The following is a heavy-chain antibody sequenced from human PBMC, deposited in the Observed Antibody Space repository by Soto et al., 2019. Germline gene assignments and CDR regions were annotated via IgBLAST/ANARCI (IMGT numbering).Heavy chain of an antibody. V-gene: IGHV3-9*01. CDR1: GFTFDDYA. J-gene: IGHJ6*03. D-gene: IGHD6-6*01. CDR3: AKDTYSSSPYYMDV. Sequence: EVQLVESGGGLVQPGRSLRLSCAASGFTFDDYAMHWVRQVPGKGLEWVPGISWNSGNIGYADSVKGRFTISRDNAKNSLYLQMNSLRVEDTALYYCAKDTYSSSPYYMDVWGKGTTVTVSS. CDR2: ISWNSGNI.